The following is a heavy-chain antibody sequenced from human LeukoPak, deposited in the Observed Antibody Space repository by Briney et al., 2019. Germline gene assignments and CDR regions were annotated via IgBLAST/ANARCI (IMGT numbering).Heavy chain of an antibody. V-gene: IGHV4-38-2*01. Sequence: SETLSLTCVVSGYSISSGYYWGWIRQPPGKGLEWIGSIYHSGSTYYNPSLNSRVTISVDTSKNQFSLKLSSVTAADTAVYHCARLGNCSGGTCYSVGFYFDYWGRGALVTVSS. CDR1: GYSISSGYY. D-gene: IGHD2-15*01. CDR2: IYHSGST. CDR3: ARLGNCSGGTCYSVGFYFDY. J-gene: IGHJ4*02.